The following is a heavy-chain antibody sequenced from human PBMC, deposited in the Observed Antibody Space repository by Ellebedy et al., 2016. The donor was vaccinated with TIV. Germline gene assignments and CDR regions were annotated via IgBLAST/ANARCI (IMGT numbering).Heavy chain of an antibody. Sequence: SETLSLXXTVSGGSLSGFHWSWIRQTPGKGLEWIGYISYSGVASYNPSLKSRVTVSVDTSKNQFSLKMTSVTAADTAVYYCAGDAGWHSSSQGYVYWGQGILVTVSS. D-gene: IGHD6-13*01. CDR2: ISYSGVA. V-gene: IGHV4-59*12. J-gene: IGHJ4*02. CDR3: AGDAGWHSSSQGYVY. CDR1: GGSLSGFH.